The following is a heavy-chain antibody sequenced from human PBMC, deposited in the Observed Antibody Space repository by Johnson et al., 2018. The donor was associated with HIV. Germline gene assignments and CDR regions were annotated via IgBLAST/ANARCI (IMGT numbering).Heavy chain of an antibody. V-gene: IGHV3-48*03. J-gene: IGHJ3*02. Sequence: LVESGGGVVQPGRSLRLSCAASGFTFSSYAMHWVRQAPGKGLEWVSYICSSGSTIYYADSVKGRFTISRDNAKNSLYLQMNSLRAEDTAFYYCAKDTGAFDIWGQGTMVTVSS. D-gene: IGHD4-17*01. CDR1: GFTFSSYA. CDR3: AKDTGAFDI. CDR2: ICSSGSTI.